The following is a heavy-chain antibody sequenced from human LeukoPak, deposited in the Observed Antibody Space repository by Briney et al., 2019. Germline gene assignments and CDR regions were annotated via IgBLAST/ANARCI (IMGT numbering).Heavy chain of an antibody. D-gene: IGHD3-10*01. Sequence: SETLSLTCTVSGGSISSSSYYWGWIRQPPGKGLEWIGSIYYSGSTYYNPSLKSRVTISVDTSKNQFSLKLSSVTAADTAVYYCVMWFGEFSTYDAFDIWGQGTMDTVSS. V-gene: IGHV4-39*07. J-gene: IGHJ3*02. CDR1: GGSISSSSYY. CDR3: VMWFGEFSTYDAFDI. CDR2: IYYSGST.